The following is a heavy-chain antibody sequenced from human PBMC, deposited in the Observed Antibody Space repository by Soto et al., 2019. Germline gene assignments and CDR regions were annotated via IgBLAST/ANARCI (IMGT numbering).Heavy chain of an antibody. CDR2: INHSGST. CDR1: GGSFSGYY. J-gene: IGHJ4*02. V-gene: IGHV4-34*01. CDR3: ARGIVVVVAANPSTFDY. Sequence: PSETLSLTCAVYGGSFSGYYWSWIRQPPGKGLEWIGEINHSGSTNYNPSLKSRVTISVDTSKNQFSLKLSSVTAADTAVYYCARGIVVVVAANPSTFDYWGQGTLVTVSS. D-gene: IGHD2-15*01.